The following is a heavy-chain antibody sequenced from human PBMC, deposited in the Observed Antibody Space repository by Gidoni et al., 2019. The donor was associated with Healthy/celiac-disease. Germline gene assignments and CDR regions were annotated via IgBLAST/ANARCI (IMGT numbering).Heavy chain of an antibody. V-gene: IGHV3-30-3*01. Sequence: QVQMVESGGGVVQPGRSLRLYCAASGFTFSSYAMHWVRQAPGKGLEWVAVISYDGSNKYYADSVKGRFTISRDNSKNTLYLQMNSLRAEDTAVYYCARDGYKWELVNLPFFDYWGQGTLVTVSS. CDR1: GFTFSSYA. D-gene: IGHD1-26*01. J-gene: IGHJ4*02. CDR2: ISYDGSNK. CDR3: ARDGYKWELVNLPFFDY.